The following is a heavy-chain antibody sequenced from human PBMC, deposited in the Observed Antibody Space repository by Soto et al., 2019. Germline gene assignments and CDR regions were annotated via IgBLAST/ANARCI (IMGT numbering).Heavy chain of an antibody. J-gene: IGHJ4*02. Sequence: TGGSLRLSCAASGFTFSSYAMSWVRQAPGKGLEWVSAISGSGGSTYYADSVKGRFTISRDNSKNTLYLQMNSLRAEDTAVYYCASKDYYDSSGYYYGIPYYFDYWGQGTLVTVSS. CDR2: ISGSGGST. V-gene: IGHV3-23*01. CDR3: ASKDYYDSSGYYYGIPYYFDY. CDR1: GFTFSSYA. D-gene: IGHD3-22*01.